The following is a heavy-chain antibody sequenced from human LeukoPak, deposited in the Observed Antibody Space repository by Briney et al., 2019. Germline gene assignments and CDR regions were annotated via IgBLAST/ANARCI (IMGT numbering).Heavy chain of an antibody. V-gene: IGHV3-48*03. CDR2: ISSSGSTI. J-gene: IGHJ5*02. CDR3: ARDPGSGSYYHWFDP. D-gene: IGHD1-26*01. CDR1: GFTFSSYE. Sequence: QTGGSLRLSCAASGFTFSSYEMNWVRQAPGKGLEWVSYISSSGSTIYYADSVKGRFTISRDNAKNSLYLQMNSLRAEDTAVYYCARDPGSGSYYHWFDPWGQGTLVTVSS.